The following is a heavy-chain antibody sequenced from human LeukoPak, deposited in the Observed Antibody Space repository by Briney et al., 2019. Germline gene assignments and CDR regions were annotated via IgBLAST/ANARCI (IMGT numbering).Heavy chain of an antibody. Sequence: SETLSLTCTVSNFSIGRGYYWAWIRQPPGKGLEWIANMFHSGTTFYNPSLRSRVTLSIDTSKNQLSLKLSSVTAADTAVYYCARVVTAGSYYFDYWGHGTLVTVSS. V-gene: IGHV4-38-2*02. CDR2: MFHSGTT. CDR1: NFSIGRGYY. J-gene: IGHJ4*01. CDR3: ARVVTAGSYYFDY. D-gene: IGHD6-13*01.